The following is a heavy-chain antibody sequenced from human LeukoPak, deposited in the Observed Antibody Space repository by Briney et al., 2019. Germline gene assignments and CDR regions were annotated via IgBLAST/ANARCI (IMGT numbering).Heavy chain of an antibody. CDR3: ARHGGCSGGSCYSTWFDP. CDR2: IYYSGST. Sequence: SETLSLTCTVSGGSISSYYWSWIRQPPGKGLEWIGYIYYSGSTNYNPSLKSRVTISVDTSKNQFSLKLSSVTAADTAVYYCARHGGCSGGSCYSTWFDPWGQGTLVTVSS. V-gene: IGHV4-59*08. CDR1: GGSISSYY. J-gene: IGHJ5*02. D-gene: IGHD2-15*01.